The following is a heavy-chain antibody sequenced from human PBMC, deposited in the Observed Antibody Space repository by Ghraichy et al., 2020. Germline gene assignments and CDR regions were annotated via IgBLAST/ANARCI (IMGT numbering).Heavy chain of an antibody. V-gene: IGHV3-7*01. CDR1: GFIFSNYW. Sequence: GGSLRLSCAASGFIFSNYWMFWVRQAPGKGLEWVANINQAGNEQYYVDSVKGRFTISRDNAKNSLFLHMDRMWAEDTAVYYCARELDHNFDYWGRGTLVTVSS. CDR3: ARELDHNFDY. CDR2: INQAGNEQ. J-gene: IGHJ4*02. D-gene: IGHD3/OR15-3a*01.